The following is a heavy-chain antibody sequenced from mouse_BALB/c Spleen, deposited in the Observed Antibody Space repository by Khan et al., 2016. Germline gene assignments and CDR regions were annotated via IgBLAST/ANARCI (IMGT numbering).Heavy chain of an antibody. CDR3: ARSPYDYDVGFAY. CDR1: GFNIKDTY. D-gene: IGHD2-4*01. J-gene: IGHJ3*01. CDR2: IDPANGNT. V-gene: IGHV14-3*02. Sequence: VQLQQSGAELVKPGASVKLSCTASGFNIKDTYMHWVTQRPEQGLEWIGRIDPANGNTKYDPKFQGKATITADTSSNTAYLQLSSLTSEDTAVYYCARSPYDYDVGFAYWGQGTLVTVSA.